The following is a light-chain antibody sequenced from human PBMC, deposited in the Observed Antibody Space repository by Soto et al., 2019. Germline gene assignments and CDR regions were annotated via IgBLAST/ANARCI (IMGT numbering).Light chain of an antibody. CDR3: QQYNSYRT. V-gene: IGKV1-5*01. Sequence: DIQMTQSPSALSASVGDRVTINSRASQSIGSWLAWYRQKPGKAPKLLIYDASNLGSGAPSRCSGSGSGTEFTITISSLQPDDFDTYYRQQYNSYRTFGQGTKVDNK. CDR1: QSIGSW. J-gene: IGKJ1*01. CDR2: DAS.